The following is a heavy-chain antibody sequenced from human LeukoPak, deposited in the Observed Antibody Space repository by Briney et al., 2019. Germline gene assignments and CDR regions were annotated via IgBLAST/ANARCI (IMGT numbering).Heavy chain of an antibody. CDR3: ARGRVGYYYYYGKDV. CDR1: GGSFSGYY. Sequence: PSETLSLTCAVYGGSFSGYYWSWIRQPPGKGLEWIGEINHSGSTNYNPSLKSRVTISVDTSKNQNSLKLSSVSAADTAVYYCARGRVGYYYYYGKDVWGQGTTVTVSS. V-gene: IGHV4-34*01. J-gene: IGHJ6*02. CDR2: INHSGST.